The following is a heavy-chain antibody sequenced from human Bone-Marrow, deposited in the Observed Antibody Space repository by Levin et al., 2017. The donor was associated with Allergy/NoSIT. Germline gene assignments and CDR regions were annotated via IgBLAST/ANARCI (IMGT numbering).Heavy chain of an antibody. J-gene: IGHJ6*02. CDR1: GGTFSSYA. CDR3: ARVYTGFHRSSSSSLLYDYGMDV. D-gene: IGHD6-6*01. Sequence: GASVKVSCKASGGTFSSYAISWVRQAPGQGLEWMGGIIPIFGTANYAQKFQGRVTITADESTSTAYMELSSLRSEDTAVYYCARVYTGFHRSSSSSLLYDYGMDVWGQGTTVTVSS. CDR2: IIPIFGTA. V-gene: IGHV1-69*13.